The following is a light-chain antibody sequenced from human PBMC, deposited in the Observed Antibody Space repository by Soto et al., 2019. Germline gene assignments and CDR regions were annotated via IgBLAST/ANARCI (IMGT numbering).Light chain of an antibody. CDR2: VAS. J-gene: IGKJ1*01. Sequence: DIQMTQSPSSLSASVGDRVTITCRASQGISNYLAWYQQQPGKVPKLLIYVASTLQSGVPARFSGSGSGTDFTLTISSLQPEDVATYYCQKYNSAPWTFGQGTKVEIK. CDR1: QGISNY. V-gene: IGKV1-27*01. CDR3: QKYNSAPWT.